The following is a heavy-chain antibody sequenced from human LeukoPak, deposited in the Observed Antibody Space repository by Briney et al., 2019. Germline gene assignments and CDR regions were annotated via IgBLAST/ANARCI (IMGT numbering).Heavy chain of an antibody. J-gene: IGHJ4*02. V-gene: IGHV3-7*01. D-gene: IGHD3-10*01. CDR2: IKQDGSEK. CDR3: ARVAGFGDLKRPPNNDY. CDR1: GFTFSSYW. Sequence: PGGSLRLSCAASGFTFSSYWMSWVRQAPGRGLEWVANIKQDGSEKYYVDSVKGRFTISRDNAKNSLYLQMNSLRAEDTAVYYCARVAGFGDLKRPPNNDYWGQGTLVTVSS.